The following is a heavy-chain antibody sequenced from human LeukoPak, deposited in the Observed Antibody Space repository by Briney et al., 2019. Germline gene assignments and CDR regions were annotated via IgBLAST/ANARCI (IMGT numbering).Heavy chain of an antibody. J-gene: IGHJ4*02. V-gene: IGHV4-31*03. CDR2: IYYSGST. CDR1: GGSISSGGYY. Sequence: SETLSLTCTVSGGSISSGGYYWSWIRQHPGKGLEWIGYIYYSGSTYYNPSLKSRATISVDASKNQFSLKLSSVTAADTAVYYCARESTTVTIDYWGQGTLVTVSS. D-gene: IGHD4-17*01. CDR3: ARESTTVTIDY.